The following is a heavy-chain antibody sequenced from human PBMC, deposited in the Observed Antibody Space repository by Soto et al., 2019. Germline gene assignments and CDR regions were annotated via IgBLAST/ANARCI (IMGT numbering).Heavy chain of an antibody. Sequence: PVCTLVPTCAASRFTFSSYAKSWFRQAPGKGLECVSAISGSGGSTYYSHSVKRRFTISRDNSKNTLYLQMNSLKEEATAVNYLQKRRNITAFWGASGSWGRG. J-gene: IGHJ3*01. CDR3: QKRRNITAFWGASGS. CDR1: RFTFSSYA. CDR2: ISGSGGST. D-gene: IGHD3-10*01. V-gene: IGHV3-23*01.